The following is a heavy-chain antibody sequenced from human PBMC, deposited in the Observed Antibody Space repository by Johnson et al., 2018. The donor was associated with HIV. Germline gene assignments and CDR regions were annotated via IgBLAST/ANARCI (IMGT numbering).Heavy chain of an antibody. Sequence: VESGGGVVRPGGSLRLSCAASGFTFSSYGMHWVRQAPGKGLEWVAVIWYDGSNKYYADSVKGRFTISRDNSKNTLYLQMNSLRAEDTAVYYCAKEQLLRAFDIWGQGTMVTVSS. CDR3: AKEQLLRAFDI. J-gene: IGHJ3*02. CDR2: IWYDGSNK. CDR1: GFTFSSYG. V-gene: IGHV3-33*06. D-gene: IGHD2-15*01.